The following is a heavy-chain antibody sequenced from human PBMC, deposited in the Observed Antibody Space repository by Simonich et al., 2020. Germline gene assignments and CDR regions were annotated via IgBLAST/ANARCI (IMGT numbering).Heavy chain of an antibody. J-gene: IGHJ4*02. V-gene: IGHV4-59*08. CDR2: IYYSGNT. CDR1: GASISSYN. CDR3: ARHDRWLQFYFDY. D-gene: IGHD5-12*01. Sequence: QVQLQESGPGRVKPSETLSLTCTVSGASISSYNWSWIRQPPGKGLEWIGYIYYSGNTNYNPSLKSRVTISVDTSKNQFSLKLSSVTAADTAVYYCARHDRWLQFYFDYWGQGTLVTVSS.